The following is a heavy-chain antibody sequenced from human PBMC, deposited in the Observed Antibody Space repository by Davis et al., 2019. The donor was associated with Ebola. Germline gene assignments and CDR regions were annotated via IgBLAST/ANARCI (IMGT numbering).Heavy chain of an antibody. J-gene: IGHJ4*02. CDR1: GFTSGTSG. CDR2: SNSVGSST. D-gene: IGHD2-2*01. Sequence: HTAGSLSLSCPVTGFTSGTSGIHCVRPAQGTVLVWVSRSNSVGSSTTYADSVKGRFTIPRDNAKNTLYLQMNSLSAEDTSVYYCARGRGVCKSTSCFNDYWGQRTLITVSS. V-gene: IGHV3-74*01. CDR3: ARGRGVCKSTSCFNDY.